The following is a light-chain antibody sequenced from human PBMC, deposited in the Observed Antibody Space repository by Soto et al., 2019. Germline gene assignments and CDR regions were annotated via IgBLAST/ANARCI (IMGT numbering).Light chain of an antibody. Sequence: EIVMTQSPATLSVSPGERAILSCRASQSISINLAWYQQKPGQAPRLLIYAASNRATGVPARFSGSWSGTEFTLTISSLQSEDFAVYYCQQRSNWPVTFGQVTKLEIK. CDR1: QSISIN. CDR2: AAS. J-gene: IGKJ2*01. V-gene: IGKV3-15*01. CDR3: QQRSNWPVT.